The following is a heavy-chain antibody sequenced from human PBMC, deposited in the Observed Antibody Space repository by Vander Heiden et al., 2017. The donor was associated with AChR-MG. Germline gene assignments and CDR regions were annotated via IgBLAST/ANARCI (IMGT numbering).Heavy chain of an antibody. V-gene: IGHV1-58*02. Sequence: QMQLAQSGPEVKQPGTSVKVSCQPSGFTFSSSVIQWVRQTRGQRLEWMGWIVVDSGNTHYSQIFQERVTFTRDMSTSTAYMELSSLRSEDSAVYYCAADREVREFDYWGQGTLVTVSS. CDR2: IVVDSGNT. CDR3: AADREVREFDY. J-gene: IGHJ4*02. D-gene: IGHD3-10*01. CDR1: GFTFSSSV.